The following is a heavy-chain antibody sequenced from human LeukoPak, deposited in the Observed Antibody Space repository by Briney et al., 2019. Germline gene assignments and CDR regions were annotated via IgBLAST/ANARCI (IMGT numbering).Heavy chain of an antibody. V-gene: IGHV1-2*02. Sequence: ASVKVSCKASGYTFTGYYMHWVRQAPGQGLEWMGWINPNSGGTNYAQKFQGRVTMTRDTSISTAYMELRSLRSDDTAVYYCTRDRVPLLTYYYYYGMDVWGQGTTVTVSS. J-gene: IGHJ6*02. CDR2: INPNSGGT. D-gene: IGHD3-10*01. CDR1: GYTFTGYY. CDR3: TRDRVPLLTYYYYYGMDV.